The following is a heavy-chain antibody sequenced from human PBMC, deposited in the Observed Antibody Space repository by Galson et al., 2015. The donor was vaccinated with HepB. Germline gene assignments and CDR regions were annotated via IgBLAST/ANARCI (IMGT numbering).Heavy chain of an antibody. V-gene: IGHV1-58*01. CDR2: IVVGSGNT. D-gene: IGHD5-18*01. CDR1: GFTFTSSA. CDR3: AAAPRGYSYGNIFDY. J-gene: IGHJ4*02. Sequence: SVKVSCKASGFTFTSSAVQWVRQARGQRLEWIGWIVVGSGNTNYAQKFQERVTITRDMSTSTAYTELSSLRSEDTAVYYCAAAPRGYSYGNIFDYWGQGTLVTVSS.